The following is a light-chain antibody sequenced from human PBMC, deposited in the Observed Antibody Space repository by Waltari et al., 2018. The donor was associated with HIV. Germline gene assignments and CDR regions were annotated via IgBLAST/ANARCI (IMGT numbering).Light chain of an antibody. V-gene: IGLV2-14*03. CDR1: SSDVGAYDY. CDR2: DVY. Sequence: QSALTQPASMSGSPGQSITISCTGTSSDVGAYDYVSWYQQHPGKVPKLLIYDVYMLPSRISTRFSGSKSGNTASLTISGLLDEDEAEYYCASFTSGRLNVFGTGTKVTVL. CDR3: ASFTSGRLNV. J-gene: IGLJ1*01.